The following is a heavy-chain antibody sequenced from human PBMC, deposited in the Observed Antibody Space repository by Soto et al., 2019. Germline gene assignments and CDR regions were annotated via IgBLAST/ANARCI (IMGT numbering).Heavy chain of an antibody. Sequence: LSLTCTVSGGSISSGCYYWICIRQHPGKGLEWIGYIYYSGSTYYNPSLKSRVTISVDTSKNQFSLKLSSVTAADTAVYYCARGSYYDSSGYYGPWGQGTLVTISS. CDR3: ARGSYYDSSGYYGP. CDR1: GGSISSGCYY. D-gene: IGHD3-22*01. V-gene: IGHV4-31*03. CDR2: IYYSGST. J-gene: IGHJ5*02.